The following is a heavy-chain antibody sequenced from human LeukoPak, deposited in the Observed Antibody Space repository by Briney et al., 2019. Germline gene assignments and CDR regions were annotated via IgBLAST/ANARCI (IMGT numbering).Heavy chain of an antibody. Sequence: ASVKVSCKASGYTFTSYGISWVRQAPGQGLEWMGWISAFNGNTNYAEKVQSRITMTTDTSTSTAYMELTSLRSDDTAVYYCARDRAKWELLPFEYWGQGTLVTVSS. CDR1: GYTFTSYG. D-gene: IGHD1-26*01. J-gene: IGHJ4*02. V-gene: IGHV1-18*01. CDR3: ARDRAKWELLPFEY. CDR2: ISAFNGNT.